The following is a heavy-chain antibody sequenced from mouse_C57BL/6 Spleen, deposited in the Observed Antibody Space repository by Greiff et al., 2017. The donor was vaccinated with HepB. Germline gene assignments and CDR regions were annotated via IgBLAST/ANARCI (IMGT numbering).Heavy chain of an antibody. CDR3: TREGFYYGPFAY. J-gene: IGHJ3*01. V-gene: IGHV1-15*01. CDR2: IDPETGGT. Sequence: VQLQESGAELVRPGASVTLSCKASGYTFTDYEMHWVKQTPVHGLEWIGAIDPETGGTAYNQKFKGKAILTADKSSSTAYMELRSLTSEDSAVYYCTREGFYYGPFAYWGQGTLVTVSA. D-gene: IGHD1-2*01. CDR1: GYTFTDYE.